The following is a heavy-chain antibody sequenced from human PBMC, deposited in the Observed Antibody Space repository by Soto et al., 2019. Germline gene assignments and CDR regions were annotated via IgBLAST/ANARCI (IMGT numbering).Heavy chain of an antibody. V-gene: IGHV3-48*03. CDR3: ARDSRGGAARRPTFYY. D-gene: IGHD6-6*01. Sequence: EVQLAESGGGLAQPGGSLILSCVGSGFTFSSFEMNWVRQTPGKGFEWLSYIGRSGETIYYADSVKGRFTISRDNAKSSLFLQMNGLRDEDTGIYYCARDSRGGAARRPTFYYWGRGTLVTVSS. CDR1: GFTFSSFE. CDR2: IGRSGETI. J-gene: IGHJ4*02.